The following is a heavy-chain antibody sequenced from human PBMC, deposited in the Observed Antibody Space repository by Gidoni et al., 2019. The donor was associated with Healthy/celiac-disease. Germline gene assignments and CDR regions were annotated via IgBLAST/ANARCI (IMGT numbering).Heavy chain of an antibody. Sequence: QVQLVQSGAAVKKPGASVTVSCKASGYTFPSYYMPWVRQAPGQGLEWMGIINPSGGSTSYAQKFQGRVTMTRDTSTSTVYMELSSLRSEDTAVYYCARDDTMVRGVGGAAFDIWGQGTMVTVSS. CDR3: ARDDTMVRGVGGAAFDI. V-gene: IGHV1-46*01. CDR1: GYTFPSYY. J-gene: IGHJ3*02. D-gene: IGHD3-10*01. CDR2: INPSGGST.